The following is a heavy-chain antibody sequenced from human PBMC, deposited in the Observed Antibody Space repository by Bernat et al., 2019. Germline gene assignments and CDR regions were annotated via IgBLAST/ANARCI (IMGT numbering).Heavy chain of an antibody. Sequence: QVQLVQSGSELKKPGASVKVSCKASGYTFTSYAMNWVRQAPGQGLEWMGWINTNTGNPTYAQGFSGRFVFSLDTSVSTAYLQICSLKAEDTAVYYCARGFLAYYGSGSYYLDYWGQGTLVTVSS. CDR1: GYTFTSYA. D-gene: IGHD3-10*01. V-gene: IGHV7-4-1*01. J-gene: IGHJ4*02. CDR2: INTNTGNP. CDR3: ARGFLAYYGSGSYYLDY.